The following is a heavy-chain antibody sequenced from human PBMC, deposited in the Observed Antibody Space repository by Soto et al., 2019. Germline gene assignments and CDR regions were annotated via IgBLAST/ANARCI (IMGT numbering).Heavy chain of an antibody. CDR3: ARSQGSSTSLEIYYYYYYGMDV. V-gene: IGHV1-69*01. CDR1: GGTFSSYA. D-gene: IGHD2-2*01. J-gene: IGHJ6*02. Sequence: QVQLVQSGAEVKKPGSSEKVSCKASGGTFSSYAISWVRQAPGQGLEWMGGIIPISGTANYAQKFQGRVTITADESTSTAYMELSSRRSEDTAVYYCARSQGSSTSLEIYYYYYYGMDVWGQGTTVTVSS. CDR2: IIPISGTA.